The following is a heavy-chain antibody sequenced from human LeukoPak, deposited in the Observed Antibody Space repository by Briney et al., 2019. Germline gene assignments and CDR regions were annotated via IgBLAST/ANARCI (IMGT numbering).Heavy chain of an antibody. CDR2: ISYDGSNK. V-gene: IGHV3-30*04. J-gene: IGHJ6*03. CDR3: ARDSNYDSAPYYYYYMDV. Sequence: GRSLRLSCAASGFTFSSYAMHWVRQAPGKGLEWVAVISYDGSNKYYADSVKGRFTISRDNSKNTLYLQMNSLRAEDTAVYYCARDSNYDSAPYYYYYMDVWGKGTTVTVSS. CDR1: GFTFSSYA. D-gene: IGHD3-3*01.